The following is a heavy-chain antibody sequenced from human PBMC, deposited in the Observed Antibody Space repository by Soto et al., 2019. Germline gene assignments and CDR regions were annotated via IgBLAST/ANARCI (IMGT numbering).Heavy chain of an antibody. CDR3: ARRGRDNRFDP. CDR1: GYSFSSNW. D-gene: IGHD1-26*01. Sequence: EVQLVQSGAEVKKPGESLKISCKGSGYSFSSNWIGWVRQMPGKGLEWMGIIYPGDSDTRYSPSFQGQVTISAAKSSGPAAQQTRSLKASDPAMYDCARRGRDNRFDPWGQGGLVLVST. CDR2: IYPGDSDT. V-gene: IGHV5-51*01. J-gene: IGHJ5*02.